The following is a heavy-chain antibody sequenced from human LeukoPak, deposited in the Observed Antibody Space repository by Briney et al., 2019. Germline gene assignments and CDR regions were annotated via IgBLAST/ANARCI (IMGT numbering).Heavy chain of an antibody. CDR3: ARGDSRRAKFDP. V-gene: IGHV1-2*02. D-gene: IGHD5-12*01. Sequence: ASVKVSCKASGYTFDNFYIHWVRQAPGQGLEWMGWINPNSGGTNYAQKFQGRVTMTRDTSISTAYMELSRLRSDDTAVYYCARGDSRRAKFDPWGQGTLVTVSS. CDR2: INPNSGGT. J-gene: IGHJ5*02. CDR1: GYTFDNFY.